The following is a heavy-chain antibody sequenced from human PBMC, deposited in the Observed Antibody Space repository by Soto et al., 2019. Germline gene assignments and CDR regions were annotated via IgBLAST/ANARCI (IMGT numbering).Heavy chain of an antibody. CDR1: GGSISSGGYS. V-gene: IGHV4-30-2*01. J-gene: IGHJ5*02. CDR3: ARSIYDRNWFDP. Sequence: QLQLQESGSGLVKPSQTLSLTCAVSGGSISSGGYSWSWIRQPPGKGLEWIGYSYHSGSTYYNPSLTSQVTISVDRSKNQFSLKLSSVTAADTAVYYCARSIYDRNWFDPWGQGTLVTVSS. D-gene: IGHD3-9*01. CDR2: SYHSGST.